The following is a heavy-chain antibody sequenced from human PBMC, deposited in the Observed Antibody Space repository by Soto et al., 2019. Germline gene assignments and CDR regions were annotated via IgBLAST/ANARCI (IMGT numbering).Heavy chain of an antibody. CDR2: INHSGST. Sequence: PSETLSLTCAVYGGSFSGYYWSWIRQPPGKGLEWIGEINHSGSTNYNPSLKSRVTISVDTSKNQFSLKLSSVTAADTAVYYCARVSRDVNWFDPWGPGTQVTVSS. J-gene: IGHJ5*02. V-gene: IGHV4-34*01. CDR3: ARVSRDVNWFDP. CDR1: GGSFSGYY.